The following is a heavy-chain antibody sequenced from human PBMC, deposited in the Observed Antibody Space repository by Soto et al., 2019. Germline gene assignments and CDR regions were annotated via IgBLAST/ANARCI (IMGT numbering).Heavy chain of an antibody. CDR2: MNPNSGNT. V-gene: IGHV1-8*01. CDR3: ASEGVRGMDV. D-gene: IGHD3-16*01. J-gene: IGHJ6*02. Sequence: QVQLVQSGAEVKKPGASVKVSCKASGYTFTSYDINWVRQATGQGLEWMGWMNPNSGNTGYAQKFQGRVTMTRNTSISTAYMERSSLRYADPSVYYCASEGVRGMDVWRQRTTVTVSS. CDR1: GYTFTSYD.